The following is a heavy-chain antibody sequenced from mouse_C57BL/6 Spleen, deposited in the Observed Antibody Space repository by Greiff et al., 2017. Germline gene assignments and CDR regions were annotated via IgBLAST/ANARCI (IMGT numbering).Heavy chain of an antibody. CDR2: ISSGSSTI. Sequence: DVHLVESGGGLVKPGGSLKLSCAASGFTFSDYGMHWVRQAPEKGLGWVAYISSGSSTIYYADTVKGRFTISRDNAKNTLCLQMTSLGSEDTAMYYGARQLGRGEYYFDYWGQGTTLTVSS. J-gene: IGHJ2*01. CDR3: ARQLGRGEYYFDY. V-gene: IGHV5-17*01. CDR1: GFTFSDYG. D-gene: IGHD4-1*02.